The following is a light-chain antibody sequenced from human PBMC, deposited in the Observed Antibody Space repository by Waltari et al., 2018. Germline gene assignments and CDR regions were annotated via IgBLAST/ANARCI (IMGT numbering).Light chain of an antibody. CDR1: ESISIW. Sequence: DIQMTQSPSTLSASVGDRVTITCRASESISIWLAWYQQKPGKAPQLLIFKASSLESGVLSRLSGSGSGTEYTIPIISLQPDDYATYYCQQYNSYRTWTFGQGTKVEIK. CDR2: KAS. J-gene: IGKJ1*01. V-gene: IGKV1-5*03. CDR3: QQYNSYRTWT.